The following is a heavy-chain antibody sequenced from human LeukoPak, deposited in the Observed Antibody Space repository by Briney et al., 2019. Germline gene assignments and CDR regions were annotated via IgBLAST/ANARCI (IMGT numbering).Heavy chain of an antibody. J-gene: IGHJ4*02. CDR3: ASTNRLDY. CDR2: INSDGSST. V-gene: IGHV3-74*01. Sequence: PGGSLRLSCAASGFIFGSYWIHWFRQAPGKGPVWVSRINSDGSSTSYADSVEGRFSISRDNAKNTLYLQMNSLRVEDTAVYYCASTNRLDYWGQGTLVTVSS. D-gene: IGHD2/OR15-2a*01. CDR1: GFIFGSYW.